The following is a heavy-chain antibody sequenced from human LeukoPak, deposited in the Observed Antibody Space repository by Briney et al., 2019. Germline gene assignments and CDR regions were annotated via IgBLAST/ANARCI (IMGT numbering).Heavy chain of an antibody. CDR3: ARDAGTSPRAPAADPFDI. J-gene: IGHJ3*02. CDR1: GGSFSGYY. D-gene: IGHD3/OR15-3a*01. V-gene: IGHV4-34*01. Sequence: PSETLSLTCAVYGGSFSGYYWSWIRQPPGKGLEWIGEINHSGSTNYNPSLKSRVSISVDTSKNQFSLKLRSVTAADTAVYYCARDAGTSPRAPAADPFDIWGQGTMVTVSS. CDR2: INHSGST.